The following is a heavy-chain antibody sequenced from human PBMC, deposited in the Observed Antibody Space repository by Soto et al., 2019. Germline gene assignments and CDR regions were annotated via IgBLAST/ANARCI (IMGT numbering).Heavy chain of an antibody. CDR1: GFTFSTYA. CDR2: ILHDETP. J-gene: IGHJ4*02. D-gene: IGHD2-21*01. Sequence: GGSLRLSCAASGFTFSTYAMTWVRQAPGRGLEWVSTILHDETPFYTDSVKGRFTISRDNVRGTLYLQMNGLRVEDAALYFCAKDLFPTSGQRFFFESWGQGSRVTVSS. CDR3: AKDLFPTSGQRFFFES. V-gene: IGHV3-23*01.